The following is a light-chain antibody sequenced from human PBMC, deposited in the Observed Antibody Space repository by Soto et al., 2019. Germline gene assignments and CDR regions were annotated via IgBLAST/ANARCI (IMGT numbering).Light chain of an antibody. CDR1: QSLLHSNGYNY. J-gene: IGKJ3*01. Sequence: DIVMTQSPLSLPVTPGEPASISCRSSQSLLHSNGYNYLDWYLQKPGQSPQLLIYLGSNRASGVPDRSCGSGSGTDFTLKISRVEAEDVGVYYCMQALQTPRTFGPGTKVDIK. CDR3: MQALQTPRT. CDR2: LGS. V-gene: IGKV2-28*01.